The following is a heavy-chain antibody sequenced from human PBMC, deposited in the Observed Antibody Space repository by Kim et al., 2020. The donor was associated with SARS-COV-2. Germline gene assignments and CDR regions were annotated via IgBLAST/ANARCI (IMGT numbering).Heavy chain of an antibody. Sequence: GGSLRLSCTVSGLSFSECAMTWLRQAPGEGLEWVGFIRTKARGGTTDYAASVRDRFIISRDDSKSIAYLQMNSLKTEDTAIYYCASTILPGVDTPNWFDPWGPGTRVTVSS. CDR2: IRTKARGGTT. CDR1: GLSFSECA. V-gene: IGHV3-49*03. J-gene: IGHJ5*02. CDR3: ASTILPGVDTPNWFDP. D-gene: IGHD3-10*01.